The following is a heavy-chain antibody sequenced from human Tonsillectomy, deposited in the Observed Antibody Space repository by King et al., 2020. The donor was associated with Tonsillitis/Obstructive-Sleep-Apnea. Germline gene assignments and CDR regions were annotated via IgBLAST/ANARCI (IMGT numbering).Heavy chain of an antibody. CDR2: ISWNSGSI. CDR1: GFTFDDYA. CDR3: AKDDSMDV. J-gene: IGHJ6*04. V-gene: IGHV3-9*01. Sequence: VQLVESGGGLVQPGRSLRLSCAASGFTFDDYAMHWVRHAPGKGLEWVSGISWNSGSIGYADSVKGRFTISRDNAKNSLYLQMNSLRAEDTALYYCAKDDSMDVWGKGTTVTVSS.